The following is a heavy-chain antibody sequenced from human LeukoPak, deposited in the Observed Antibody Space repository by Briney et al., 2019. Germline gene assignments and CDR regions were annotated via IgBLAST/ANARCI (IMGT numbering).Heavy chain of an antibody. D-gene: IGHD2-2*01. CDR3: ARWGYCNTTSCFVY. Sequence: SQTLSLTCTVSRGFISNGDYYWTWIRQPPGKGLDWIGYIYYSGTTYYNPSLKSRVAISVDTSKNQFSLKLNSVTAADTAVYYCARWGYCNTTSCFVYWGQRTLVTVSS. J-gene: IGHJ4*02. CDR2: IYYSGTT. CDR1: RGFISNGDYY. V-gene: IGHV4-30-4*08.